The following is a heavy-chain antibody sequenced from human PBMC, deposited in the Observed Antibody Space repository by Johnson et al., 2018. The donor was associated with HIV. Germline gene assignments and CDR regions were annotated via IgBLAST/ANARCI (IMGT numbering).Heavy chain of an antibody. CDR3: AKKYYDSGSNFAFDI. CDR1: GFTFSSYA. J-gene: IGHJ3*02. V-gene: IGHV3-23*04. CDR2: ISGSGSST. Sequence: VQLVESGGGLVQPGGSLRLSCAASGFTFSSYAMSWVRQAPGKGLEWVSGISGSGSSTSYADSVKGRFTISRDNSKNTVYLQMNSLRAEDTALYYCAKKYYDSGSNFAFDIWGQGTMVTVSS. D-gene: IGHD3-10*01.